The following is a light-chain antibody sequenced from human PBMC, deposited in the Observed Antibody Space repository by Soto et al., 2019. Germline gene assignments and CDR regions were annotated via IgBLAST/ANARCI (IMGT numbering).Light chain of an antibody. Sequence: EIVMTQSPDTLSVSPGERATLSCRASQSFSSNLAWYQQSPGQAPRLLIFGASPRATGIPARFSGSGTGTEFALTIGSLESEDFAVYDCQQYNSGRYTWGQGTTLEIK. V-gene: IGKV3-15*01. CDR2: GAS. CDR3: QQYNSGRYT. J-gene: IGKJ2*01. CDR1: QSFSSN.